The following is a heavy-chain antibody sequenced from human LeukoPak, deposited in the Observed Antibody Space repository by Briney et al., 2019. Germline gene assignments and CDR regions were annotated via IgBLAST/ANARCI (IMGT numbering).Heavy chain of an antibody. J-gene: IGHJ4*02. V-gene: IGHV1-24*01. D-gene: IGHD2-2*01. CDR1: GYTLTELS. CDR2: FDPEDGET. CDR3: ARDGQSTMPGDY. Sequence: ASVKVSCKVSGYTLTELSMHWVRQAPGKGLEWMGGFDPEDGETIYAQKFQGRVTMTRDTSTSTVYMELSSLRSEDTAVYYCARDGQSTMPGDYWGQGTLVTVSS.